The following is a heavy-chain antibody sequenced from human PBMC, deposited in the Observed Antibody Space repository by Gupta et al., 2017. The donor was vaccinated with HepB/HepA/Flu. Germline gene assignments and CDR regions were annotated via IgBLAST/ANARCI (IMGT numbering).Heavy chain of an antibody. D-gene: IGHD3-3*01. CDR3: TRPLGSAGYDFWSGYYRFDY. V-gene: IGHV3-49*04. CDR1: GFTFGDYS. J-gene: IGHJ4*02. CDR2: IRSKTYGGTT. Sequence: EVQLVESGGDLVQPGRSLRLSCTASGFTFGDYSMGWVRQAPGKGLEWVGFIRSKTYGGTTEYAASVKGRFTISRDDSKNIAYLQMTSLKTDDTAGYFCTRPLGSAGYDFWSGYYRFDYWAREPWSPSPQ.